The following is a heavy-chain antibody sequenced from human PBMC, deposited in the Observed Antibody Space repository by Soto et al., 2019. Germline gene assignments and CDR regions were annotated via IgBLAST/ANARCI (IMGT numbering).Heavy chain of an antibody. Sequence: ASVKVSCKASGYTFTGHYMQWVRQAPGQGLEWMGWINPNSGDINYAQKFQGRVTTTRDTSISTVYMELSRLRSDDTALYYCAGGSGGFGGEGRGGGGPYVDVWGQGTTVTVS. V-gene: IGHV1-2*02. J-gene: IGHJ6*02. CDR1: GYTFTGHY. CDR2: INPNSGDI. D-gene: IGHD3-16*01. CDR3: AGGSGGFGGEGRGGGGPYVDV.